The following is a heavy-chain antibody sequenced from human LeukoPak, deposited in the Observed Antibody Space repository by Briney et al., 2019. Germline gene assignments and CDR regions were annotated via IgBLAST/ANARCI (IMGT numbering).Heavy chain of an antibody. J-gene: IGHJ4*02. Sequence: SETLSLTCAVYGGSFSTYYWSWIRQPPGKGLEWIGEINQYGSTNYNPSLKSRVTMSLDTSKNQFSLKLSSVTAADTAVYYCATITGTPYWGQGTPVTVSS. CDR2: INQYGST. V-gene: IGHV4-34*01. CDR1: GGSFSTYY. D-gene: IGHD1-7*01. CDR3: ATITGTPY.